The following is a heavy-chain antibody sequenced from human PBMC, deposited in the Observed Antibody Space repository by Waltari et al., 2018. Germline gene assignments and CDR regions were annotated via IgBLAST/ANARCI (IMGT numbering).Heavy chain of an antibody. J-gene: IGHJ5*02. Sequence: QVQLVQSGAEVKKPGSSVKVSCKASGGTFSSYAISWVRQAPGQGLEWMGGIIPLLGTANYAHKFQGRVTITADESTSTAYMELSSLRSEDTAVYYCASGKLWSYNGGWFDPWGQGTLVTVSS. CDR2: IIPLLGTA. CDR3: ASGKLWSYNGGWFDP. V-gene: IGHV1-69*12. D-gene: IGHD1-26*01. CDR1: GGTFSSYA.